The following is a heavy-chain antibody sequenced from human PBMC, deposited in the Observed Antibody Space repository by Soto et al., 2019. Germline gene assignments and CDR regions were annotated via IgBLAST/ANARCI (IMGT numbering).Heavy chain of an antibody. CDR1: GFTFGSYW. CDR3: ARDLVAAAGKEDHLY. D-gene: IGHD6-13*01. V-gene: IGHV3-7*01. CDR2: IKQDGSEK. Sequence: GSLRLSCAASGFTFGSYWMSWVRQAPGKGLEWVANIKQDGSEKYYVDSVKGRFTISRDNAKNSLYLQMNSLRAEDTAVYYCARDLVAAAGKEDHLYWGPGTLVTVSS. J-gene: IGHJ4*02.